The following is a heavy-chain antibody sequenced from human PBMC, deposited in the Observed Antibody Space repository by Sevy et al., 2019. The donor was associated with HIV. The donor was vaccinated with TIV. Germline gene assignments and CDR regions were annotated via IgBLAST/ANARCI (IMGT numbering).Heavy chain of an antibody. J-gene: IGHJ4*02. CDR1: GFSFSDYR. D-gene: IGHD3-16*01. V-gene: IGHV3-30*03. CDR3: ARDWGEILSSAFDH. CDR2: ISYDGRNNK. Sequence: GGSLRLSCAASGFSFSDYRMHWVRQAPGKGLEWVAVISYDGRNNKYNADSVKGRFTISRDNSKNTLYLQMNSLRAEDTAIYYCARDWGEILSSAFDHLGQGTLVTVSS.